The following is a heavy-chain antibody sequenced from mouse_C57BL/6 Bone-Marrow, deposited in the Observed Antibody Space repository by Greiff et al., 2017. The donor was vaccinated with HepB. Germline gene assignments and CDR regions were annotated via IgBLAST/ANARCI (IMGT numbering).Heavy chain of an antibody. D-gene: IGHD1-1*01. CDR3: ARRGYGSSYYAMDY. Sequence: EVQLQESGGGLVQPGGSLKLSCAASGFTFSDYGMAWVRQAPRKGPEWVAFISNLAYSIYYADTVTGRFTISRENAKNTLYLEMSSLRSEDTAMYYCARRGYGSSYYAMDYWGQGTSVTVSS. J-gene: IGHJ4*01. CDR2: ISNLAYSI. V-gene: IGHV5-15*01. CDR1: GFTFSDYG.